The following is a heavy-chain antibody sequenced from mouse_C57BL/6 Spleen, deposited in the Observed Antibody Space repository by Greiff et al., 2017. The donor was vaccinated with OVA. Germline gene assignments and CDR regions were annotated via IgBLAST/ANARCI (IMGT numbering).Heavy chain of an antibody. CDR2: IDPSDSET. CDR1: GYTFTSYW. Sequence: QVQLQQPGAELVRPGSSVKLSCKASGYTFTSYWMHWVKQRPIQGLEWIGNIDPSDSETHYNQKFKDKATLTVDKSPSTAYMQLSSLTSEDSAVYYCARSGYYGSEDYWGQGTTLTVSS. CDR3: ARSGYYGSEDY. J-gene: IGHJ2*01. V-gene: IGHV1-52*01. D-gene: IGHD1-1*01.